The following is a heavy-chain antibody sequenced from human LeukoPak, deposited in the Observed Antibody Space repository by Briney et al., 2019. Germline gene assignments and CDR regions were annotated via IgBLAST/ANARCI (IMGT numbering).Heavy chain of an antibody. D-gene: IGHD1-7*01. J-gene: IGHJ6*03. Sequence: GGSLRLSCAASGFTFSSYSMNWVRQAPGKGLEWVSSISSSSSYIYYADSVKGRFTISRDNAKNSLYLQINSLRAEDTAVYYCARDGAGTTSVYYYYYMDVWGKGTTVTVSS. V-gene: IGHV3-21*01. CDR2: ISSSSSYI. CDR1: GFTFSSYS. CDR3: ARDGAGTTSVYYYYYMDV.